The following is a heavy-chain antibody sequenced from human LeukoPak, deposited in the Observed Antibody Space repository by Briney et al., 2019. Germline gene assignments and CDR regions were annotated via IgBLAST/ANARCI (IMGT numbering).Heavy chain of an antibody. CDR2: IKSKGSGGTT. J-gene: IGHJ4*02. V-gene: IGHV3-15*01. Sequence: GGSLRLSCVVSGITFSDAWMSWVRQAPGKGLEWVGRIKSKGSGGTTDYAAPVEGRFTISRDDSANTVYLHMNSLKNEDTAMYYCTWMTTVVTVDFWGQGTLVTVSS. D-gene: IGHD4-23*01. CDR1: GITFSDAW. CDR3: TWMTTVVTVDF.